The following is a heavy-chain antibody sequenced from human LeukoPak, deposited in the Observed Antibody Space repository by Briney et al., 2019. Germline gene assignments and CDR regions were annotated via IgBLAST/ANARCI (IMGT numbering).Heavy chain of an antibody. CDR3: AKHYMGSSYNRGLDY. V-gene: IGHV4-39*01. CDR1: GGSIGSNNYY. J-gene: IGHJ4*02. Sequence: PSETLSLTCTVSGGSIGSNNYYWGWIRQPPGTGLEWIGTIYYSGYTYYNPSLEGRVTISVDTSKNQFSLKPSSVTAADTAIYYCAKHYMGSSYNRGLDYWGQGTLVTVSS. D-gene: IGHD3-10*01. CDR2: IYYSGYT.